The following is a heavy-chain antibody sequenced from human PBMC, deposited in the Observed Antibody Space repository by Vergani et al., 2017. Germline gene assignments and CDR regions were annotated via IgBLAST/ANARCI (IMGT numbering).Heavy chain of an antibody. Sequence: QVQLVQSGAEVKKPGSSVKVSCKASGGTFSSYAISWVRQAPGQGLEWMGGIIPIFGTANYAQKFQGRVTITADESMSTAYMELSSLRSEDTAVYYCASDPDGYSYGYRPNFDYWGQGTLVTVSS. CDR3: ASDPDGYSYGYRPNFDY. CDR1: GGTFSSYA. CDR2: IIPIFGTA. J-gene: IGHJ4*02. D-gene: IGHD5-18*01. V-gene: IGHV1-69*01.